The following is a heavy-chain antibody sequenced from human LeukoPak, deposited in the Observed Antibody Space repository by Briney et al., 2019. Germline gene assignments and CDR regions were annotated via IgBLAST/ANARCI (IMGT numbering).Heavy chain of an antibody. Sequence: SVKVSCKASGGTFSSYAISWVRQAPGQGLEWMGGTIPIFGTANYAQKFQGRVTFTADESTSTAYMELSSLRSEDTAVYYCARGLGCSSTSCPPNWFDPWGQGTLVTVSS. CDR3: ARGLGCSSTSCPPNWFDP. J-gene: IGHJ5*02. D-gene: IGHD2-2*01. V-gene: IGHV1-69*01. CDR2: TIPIFGTA. CDR1: GGTFSSYA.